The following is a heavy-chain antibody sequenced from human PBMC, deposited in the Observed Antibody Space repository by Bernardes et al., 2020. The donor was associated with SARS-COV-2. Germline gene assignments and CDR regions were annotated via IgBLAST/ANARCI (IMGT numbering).Heavy chain of an antibody. CDR3: ARRRGFSGYDSDY. Sequence: VKVSCKGSGYTFSNYGLSWVRQAPGQGLEWMGWTTPNNANAKSAEKFQGRLTMTIDKSTSTAYMELRSLRSDDTAVYFCARRRGFSGYDSDYWGQGTLVTVSS. CDR1: GYTFSNYG. J-gene: IGHJ4*02. D-gene: IGHD5-12*01. CDR2: TTPNNANA. V-gene: IGHV1-18*01.